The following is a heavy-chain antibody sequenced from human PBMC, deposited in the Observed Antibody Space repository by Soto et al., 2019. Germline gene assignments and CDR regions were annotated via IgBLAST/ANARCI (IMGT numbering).Heavy chain of an antibody. CDR1: GYTFTSYA. CDR3: GXXLYXXSXXXGXXYWX. J-gene: IGHJ4*02. D-gene: IGHD5-12*01. V-gene: IGHV1-3*01. Sequence: ASVKVSCKASGYTFTSYAMHWVRQAPGQRLEWMGWINAGNGKTKYSQKFQGRVTITTDTSASTAYMELSSLRSEDTAVYYCGXXLYXXSXXXGXXYWXWGQGTXXTVXS. CDR2: INAGNGKT.